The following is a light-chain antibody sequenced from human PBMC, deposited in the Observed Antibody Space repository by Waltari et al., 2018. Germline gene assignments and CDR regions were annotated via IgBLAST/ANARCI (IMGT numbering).Light chain of an antibody. CDR3: ATRDDSLNGLI. Sequence: QSVLTQPPSASGTPGQRVTISCSGSSSNIGSNTVHWYQQLPGTAPKPLIFSNHQRPSGVPGRFSGSKSGTSASLAISGLQSDDEAEYFCATRDDSLNGLIFGGGTKLTVL. CDR1: SSNIGSNT. V-gene: IGLV1-44*01. CDR2: SNH. J-gene: IGLJ2*01.